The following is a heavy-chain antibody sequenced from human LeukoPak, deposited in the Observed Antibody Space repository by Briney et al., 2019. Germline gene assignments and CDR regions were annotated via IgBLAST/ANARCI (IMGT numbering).Heavy chain of an antibody. D-gene: IGHD2-8*02. V-gene: IGHV3-11*04. Sequence: GGSLRLSCAASAFIFNNYYMSWIRQAPEKGLECVSYISNSGSTMFYADSVKGRFTISRDNAKNSLYLQMNSLRAEDTAVYYCARAVSTGAVDYWGQGTLVTVSS. CDR2: ISNSGSTM. J-gene: IGHJ4*02. CDR3: ARAVSTGAVDY. CDR1: AFIFNNYY.